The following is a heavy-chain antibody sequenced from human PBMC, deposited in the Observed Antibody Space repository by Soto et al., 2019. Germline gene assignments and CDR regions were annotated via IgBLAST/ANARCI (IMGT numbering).Heavy chain of an antibody. V-gene: IGHV3-23*01. CDR1: GFTLSSYA. J-gene: IGHJ4*02. D-gene: IGHD3-9*01. CDR3: AKTTGPSRYYY. CDR2: ISGSGGST. Sequence: GGSLRLSCAASGFTLSSYAMSWVRQAPGKGLEWVSAISGSGGSTYYADPVKGRFTISRDNSKNTLYLQMNSLRAEDTAVYYCAKTTGPSRYYYWGQGTLVTVSS.